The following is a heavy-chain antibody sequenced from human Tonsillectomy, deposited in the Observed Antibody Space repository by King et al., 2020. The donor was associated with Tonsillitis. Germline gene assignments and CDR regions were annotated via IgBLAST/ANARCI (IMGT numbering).Heavy chain of an antibody. CDR3: AGYAGYGSATSFDP. CDR2: IKKDGSER. V-gene: IGHV3-7*01. Sequence: VQLVESGGGLVQPGGSLRLSCAASGFTLSIYWMSWVRQAPGKGPEWVANIKKDGSERYYVDSVKGRFIISRDNAQNSLYLQMNSLRAEDTAVYYCAGYAGYGSATSFDPWGQGTLVTVSS. J-gene: IGHJ5*02. CDR1: GFTLSIYW. D-gene: IGHD3-10*01.